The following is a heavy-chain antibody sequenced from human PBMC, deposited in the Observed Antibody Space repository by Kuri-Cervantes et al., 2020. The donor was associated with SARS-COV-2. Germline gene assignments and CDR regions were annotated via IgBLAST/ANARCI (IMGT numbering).Heavy chain of an antibody. CDR2: IFYSGST. V-gene: IGHV4-30-4*01. CDR1: GGSISSGDYY. CDR3: ASPRDWYYYGMDV. J-gene: IGHJ6*02. D-gene: IGHD3/OR15-3a*01. Sequence: LRLSCTVSGGSISSGDYYWSWIRQPPGRGLEWIGHIFYSGSTYYNPSLKSRVTISVDTSKNQFSLRLSSVTAADTAVYYCASPRDWYYYGMDVWGQGTTVTVSS.